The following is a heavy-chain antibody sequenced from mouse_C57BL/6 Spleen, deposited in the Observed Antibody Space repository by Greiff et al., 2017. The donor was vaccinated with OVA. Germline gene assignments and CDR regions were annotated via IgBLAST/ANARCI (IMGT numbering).Heavy chain of an antibody. CDR2: IYPGDGDT. D-gene: IGHD2-3*01. Sequence: QVQLQQSGAELVKPGASVKISCKASGYAFSSYWMNWVKQRPGQGLEWIGQIYPGDGDTNYNGKFKGKATLTADKSSSTAYMQLSSLTSEDSAVYVCASHHDGYYSYAMDYWGQGTSVTVSS. V-gene: IGHV1-80*01. CDR1: GYAFSSYW. CDR3: ASHHDGYYSYAMDY. J-gene: IGHJ4*01.